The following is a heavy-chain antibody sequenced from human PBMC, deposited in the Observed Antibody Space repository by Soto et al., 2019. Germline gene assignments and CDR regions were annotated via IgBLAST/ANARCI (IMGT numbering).Heavy chain of an antibody. Sequence: GGSLRLSCAASGFTFSCYDMLWVRQAPGKGLEWVSAIGPDGDADYAGSVKGRFTSSRETAKNSLYLQMNSLRAGDTAVYDRAREKTAAAMGANWFDPWGQGTLVTVSS. J-gene: IGHJ5*02. V-gene: IGHV3-13*01. CDR2: IGPDGDA. CDR3: AREKTAAAMGANWFDP. CDR1: GFTFSCYD. D-gene: IGHD2-2*01.